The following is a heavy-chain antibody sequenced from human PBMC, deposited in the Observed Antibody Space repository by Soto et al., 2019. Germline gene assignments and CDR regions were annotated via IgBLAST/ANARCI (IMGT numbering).Heavy chain of an antibody. J-gene: IGHJ4*02. CDR3: ARVRGYDFCSGYYNGDY. CDR2: IYYSGST. D-gene: IGHD3-3*01. Sequence: QVQLQESGPGLVKPSQTLSLTCTVSGGSISSGLYYWSWIRQHPGKGLEWIGYIYYSGSTYYNPSLKSRVTIAGDTSKNQFSLKFSSVTAADTAVYYCARVRGYDFCSGYYNGDYWGQGTLVTVSS. V-gene: IGHV4-31*03. CDR1: GGSISSGLYY.